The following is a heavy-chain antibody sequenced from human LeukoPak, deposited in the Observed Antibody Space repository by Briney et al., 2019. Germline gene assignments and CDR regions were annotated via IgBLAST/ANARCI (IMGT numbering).Heavy chain of an antibody. J-gene: IGHJ4*02. Sequence: SGGSLRLSCTASGFTFRTYAMNWVRQAPGKGLGWLSGISGSGNGTYYADSVKGRFIISRDNSKNMVYLQMNSLTVEDAATYYCAKRTMSAFDSWGQGTLLIVSS. V-gene: IGHV3-23*01. CDR1: GFTFRTYA. CDR3: AKRTMSAFDS. CDR2: ISGSGNGT.